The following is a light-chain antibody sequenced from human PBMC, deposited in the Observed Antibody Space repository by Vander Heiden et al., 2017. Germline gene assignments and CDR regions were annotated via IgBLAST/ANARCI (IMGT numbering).Light chain of an antibody. J-gene: IGLJ2*01. Sequence: QSVLTQSPSASGAPGQRVTISCSGSDSNIGNNSVNWYRQLPGTAPRLLIHSDSQRPSGVPARFSGSKSGTSASLAISGLQSEDEADYFCAVWDDSLSGHAVFGGGTRLTVL. V-gene: IGLV1-44*01. CDR2: SDS. CDR3: AVWDDSLSGHAV. CDR1: DSNIGNNS.